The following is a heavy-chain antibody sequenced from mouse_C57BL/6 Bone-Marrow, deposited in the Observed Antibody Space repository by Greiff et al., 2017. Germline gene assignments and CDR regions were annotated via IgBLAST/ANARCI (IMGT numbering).Heavy chain of an antibody. CDR1: GYTFTSYW. D-gene: IGHD3-2*02. V-gene: IGHV1-59*01. J-gene: IGHJ2*01. CDR2: IDPSDSYT. Sequence: VQLQQPGAELVRPGTSVKLSCKASGYTFTSYWMHWVKQRPGQGLEWIGVIDPSDSYTNYNQKFKGKATLTVDTSSSTAYMQLSSLTSEDSAVYYCARGSSGYYFDYWGQGTTLTVSS. CDR3: ARGSSGYYFDY.